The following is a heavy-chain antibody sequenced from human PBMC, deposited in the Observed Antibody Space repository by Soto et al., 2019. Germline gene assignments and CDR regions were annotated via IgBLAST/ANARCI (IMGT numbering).Heavy chain of an antibody. CDR2: IFSSGST. V-gene: IGHV4-4*07. J-gene: IGHJ5*02. D-gene: IGHD2-21*02. CDR3: ARDQGVVVTADNWFDP. Sequence: WETLCLTSPFSGGSLTDYCLVWLRPPAGKGLEWIGRIFSSGSTNYNPSLKGRITMSLDTSKNQFSLKLNSATATDTAVYFCARDQGVVVTADNWFDPWGQGIQVTVSS. CDR1: GGSLTDYC.